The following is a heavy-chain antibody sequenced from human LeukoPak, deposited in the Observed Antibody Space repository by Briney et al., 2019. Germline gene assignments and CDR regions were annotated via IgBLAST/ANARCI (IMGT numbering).Heavy chain of an antibody. D-gene: IGHD3-10*01. V-gene: IGHV4-30-4*07. J-gene: IGHJ5*02. CDR3: ARVRANWFDP. Sequence: SETLSLTCAVSGGSISSGGYSWSWIRQPPGKGLEWIGYIYYSGSTYYNPSLKSRVTISVDTSKNQFSLKLSSVTAADTAVYYCARVRANWFDPWGQGTLVTVSS. CDR2: IYYSGST. CDR1: GGSISSGGYS.